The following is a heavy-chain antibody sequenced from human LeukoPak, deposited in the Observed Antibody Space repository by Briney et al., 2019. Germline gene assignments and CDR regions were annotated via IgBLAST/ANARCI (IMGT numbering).Heavy chain of an antibody. V-gene: IGHV4-4*02. CDR2: IYHSGST. Sequence: SERLSLTCAVSGGSISSSNWWSWVRQPPGKGLEWIGEIYHSGSTNYNPSLKSRVTISVDTSKNQFSLKLSSVTAADTAVYYCASIYYYDSAPIDPWGQGTLVTVSS. CDR1: GGSISSSNW. CDR3: ASIYYYDSAPIDP. J-gene: IGHJ5*02. D-gene: IGHD3-22*01.